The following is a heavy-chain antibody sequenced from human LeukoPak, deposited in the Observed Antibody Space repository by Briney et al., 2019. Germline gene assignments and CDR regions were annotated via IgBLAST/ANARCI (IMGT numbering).Heavy chain of an antibody. V-gene: IGHV3-7*04. CDR3: ARAPAGSGSWFDP. Sequence: GGSLRLSCAASGFTFNIFWMSWVRQAPGKGLEWVANIKEDGSVKYYVDSVKGRFTISRDNDKNSLYLQMNRLRADDTAVYYCARAPAGSGSWFDPWGQGTLVTVSS. CDR2: IKEDGSVK. CDR1: GFTFNIFW. D-gene: IGHD3-10*01. J-gene: IGHJ5*02.